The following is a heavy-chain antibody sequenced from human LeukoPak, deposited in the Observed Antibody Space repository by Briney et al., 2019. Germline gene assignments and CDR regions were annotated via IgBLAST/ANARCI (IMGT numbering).Heavy chain of an antibody. CDR1: GFTVSSNY. Sequence: GGSLRLSCAASGFTVSSNYMSWVRRAPGKGLEWVSVIYSGGSTYYADSVKGRFTISRDNSKNTLYLQMNSLRAEDTAVYYCARDLGAMVTFGAFDIWGQGTMVTVSS. J-gene: IGHJ3*02. D-gene: IGHD5-18*01. CDR2: IYSGGST. CDR3: ARDLGAMVTFGAFDI. V-gene: IGHV3-66*01.